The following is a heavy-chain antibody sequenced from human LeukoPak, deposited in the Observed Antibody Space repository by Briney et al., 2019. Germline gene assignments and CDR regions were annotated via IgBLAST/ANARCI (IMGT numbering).Heavy chain of an antibody. V-gene: IGHV4-59*01. CDR2: IYYSGST. J-gene: IGHJ5*02. Sequence: PSETLSLTCTVSGGSISSYYWSWIRQSPGKGLEWIGYIYYSGSTNYNPSLKSRVTISVDTSKNQFSLKLSSVTAADTAVYYCASTPEIYCSGGSCYSGWGWFDPWGQGTLVTVSS. CDR1: GGSISSYY. D-gene: IGHD2-15*01. CDR3: ASTPEIYCSGGSCYSGWGWFDP.